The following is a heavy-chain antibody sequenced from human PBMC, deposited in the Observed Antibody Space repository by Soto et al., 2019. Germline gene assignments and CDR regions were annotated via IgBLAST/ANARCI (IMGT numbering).Heavy chain of an antibody. V-gene: IGHV3-23*01. CDR2: ISGSGGST. J-gene: IGHJ3*02. CDR3: ARGGYNWNDAPTSDAFDI. CDR1: GFTFSSYA. D-gene: IGHD1-1*01. Sequence: GGSLRLSCAASGFTFSSYAMSWVRQAPGKGLEWVSAISGSGGSTYYADSVKGRFTISRDNSKNTLYLQMNSLRAEDTAVCYCARGGYNWNDAPTSDAFDIWGQGTMVTVSS.